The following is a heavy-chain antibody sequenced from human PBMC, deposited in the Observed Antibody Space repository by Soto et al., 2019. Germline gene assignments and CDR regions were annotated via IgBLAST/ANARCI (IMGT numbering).Heavy chain of an antibody. CDR1: GDSVSSNSAA. Sequence: SQTLSLTCAISGDSVSSNSAAWNWIRQSPSRGLEWLGRTYYRSKWYNDYAVSVKSRITINPDTSKNQFSLQLISVTPEDTAVYYCARERVLGYCSGGSCDSTPYGMDVWGQGTTVTVSS. J-gene: IGHJ6*02. V-gene: IGHV6-1*01. D-gene: IGHD2-15*01. CDR2: TYYRSKWYN. CDR3: ARERVLGYCSGGSCDSTPYGMDV.